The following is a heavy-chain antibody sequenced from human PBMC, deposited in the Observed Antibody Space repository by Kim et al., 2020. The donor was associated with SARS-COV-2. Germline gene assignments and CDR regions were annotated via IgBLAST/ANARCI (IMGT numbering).Heavy chain of an antibody. J-gene: IGHJ3*02. CDR2: IYHSGST. CDR1: GYSISSGYY. D-gene: IGHD3-16*01. CDR3: ARDHMITFRGLAAFDI. V-gene: IGHV4-38-2*02. Sequence: SETLSLTCTVSGYSISSGYYWGWIRQPPGKGLEWIGSIYHSGSTYYNPSLKSRVTISVDTSKNQFSLKLSSVTAADTAVYYCARDHMITFRGLAAFDIWGQGTMVTVSS.